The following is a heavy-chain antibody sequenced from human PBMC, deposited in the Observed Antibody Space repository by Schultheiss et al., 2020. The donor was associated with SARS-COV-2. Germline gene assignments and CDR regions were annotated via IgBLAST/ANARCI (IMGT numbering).Heavy chain of an antibody. D-gene: IGHD3-10*01. CDR2: ISYDGSNK. Sequence: GGSLRLSCAASGFTFSSYSMNWVRQAPGKGLEWVAVISYDGSNKYYADSVKGRFTISRDNSKNTLYLQMNSLRAEDTAVYYCAKGDYYGSGSYYSLWGQGTLVTVSS. CDR3: AKGDYYGSGSYYSL. CDR1: GFTFSSYS. V-gene: IGHV3-30*18. J-gene: IGHJ4*02.